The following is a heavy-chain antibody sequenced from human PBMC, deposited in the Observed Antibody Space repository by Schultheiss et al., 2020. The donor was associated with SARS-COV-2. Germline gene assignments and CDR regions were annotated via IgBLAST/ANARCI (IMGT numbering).Heavy chain of an antibody. CDR2: ISGSGGSI. V-gene: IGHV3-23*01. Sequence: GGSLRLSCAASGFTFSSYAMSWVRQAPGKGLEWVSAISGSGGSIYYSDSVKGRFTISRDNATNSVSLQMNSLRAEDTAIYYCARARGFDYWGQGALVTVSS. CDR3: ARARGFDY. J-gene: IGHJ4*02. CDR1: GFTFSSYA. D-gene: IGHD6-6*01.